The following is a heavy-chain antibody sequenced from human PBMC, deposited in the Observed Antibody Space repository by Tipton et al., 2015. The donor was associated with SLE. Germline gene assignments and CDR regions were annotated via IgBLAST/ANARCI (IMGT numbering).Heavy chain of an antibody. CDR2: ISAYNGNT. J-gene: IGHJ4*02. Sequence: QLGQSGAEVKKPGASVKVSCKASGYTFTSYGISWVRQAPGQGLEWMGWISAYNGNTNYAQKLQGRVTMTTDTSTSTAYMELRSLRSADTAVYYYALRWPDTWTTVYWGQGTLVTVSS. CDR1: GYTFTSYG. CDR3: ALRWPDTWTTVY. D-gene: IGHD5-12*01. V-gene: IGHV1-18*01.